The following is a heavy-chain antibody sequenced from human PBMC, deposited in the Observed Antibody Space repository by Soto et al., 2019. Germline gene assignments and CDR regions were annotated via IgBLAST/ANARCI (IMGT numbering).Heavy chain of an antibody. Sequence: QVQLQESGPGLVKPSETLSLTCTVSGGSISSYYWSWIGQPPGKGLEWIGHIYYSGSTNYNPSLKSRVTISVDTSRNQFFLKLSSVTAADTAVSYCARGYYYESSGSYSDAFDIWGQGTMVTVSS. J-gene: IGHJ3*02. CDR2: IYYSGST. CDR1: GGSISSYY. CDR3: ARGYYYESSGSYSDAFDI. D-gene: IGHD3-22*01. V-gene: IGHV4-59*12.